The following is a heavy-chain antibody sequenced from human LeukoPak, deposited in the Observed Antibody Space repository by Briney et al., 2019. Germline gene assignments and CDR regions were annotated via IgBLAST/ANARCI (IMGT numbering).Heavy chain of an antibody. J-gene: IGHJ4*02. CDR3: AKDLTSSSWSTLWDC. CDR1: GFTFSSYV. D-gene: IGHD6-13*01. V-gene: IGHV3-23*01. CDR2: VSDSGDTT. Sequence: GGSLRLSCAASGFTFSSYVMSWVRQAPGKGLEGVSTVSDSGDTTYYADSVKGRFTISRDNSKKTLYLQMNNLRAADTAVYYCAKDLTSSSWSTLWDCWGQGTLVTVSS.